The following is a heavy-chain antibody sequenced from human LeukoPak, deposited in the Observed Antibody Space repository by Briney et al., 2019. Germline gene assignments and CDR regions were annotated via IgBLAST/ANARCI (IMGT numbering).Heavy chain of an antibody. J-gene: IGHJ4*02. CDR3: AKAALRYQLLSSLDY. CDR1: GFTFSSYA. D-gene: IGHD2-2*01. CDR2: ISGSGAST. Sequence: GGSLTLSCPASGFTFSSYAMNWARQAPGKGLEWVSAISGSGASTYYADSVKGRFTISRDNSKNTLYLQMNSLRAEDTAIYYCAKAALRYQLLSSLDYWGQGTLVTVSS. V-gene: IGHV3-23*01.